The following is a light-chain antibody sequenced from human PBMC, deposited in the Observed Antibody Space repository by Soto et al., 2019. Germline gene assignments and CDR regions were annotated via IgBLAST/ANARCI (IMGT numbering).Light chain of an antibody. CDR3: QQYGSSPRT. V-gene: IGKV3-20*01. CDR2: GAS. Sequence: EIVLTQSPGTLSLSPGERATLSCRASQSVSSSYLAWYQQKPGQAPRLLIYGASSRATGIPDRFSGSGSGTDFTLTISRLEPEDFAVYYRQQYGSSPRTFGQGTE. CDR1: QSVSSSY. J-gene: IGKJ1*01.